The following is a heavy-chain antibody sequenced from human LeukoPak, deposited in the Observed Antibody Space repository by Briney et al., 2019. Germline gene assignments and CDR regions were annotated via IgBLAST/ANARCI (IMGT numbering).Heavy chain of an antibody. V-gene: IGHV1-46*01. J-gene: IGHJ4*02. D-gene: IGHD3-16*01. CDR1: GYTFTSYY. Sequence: ASVKVSCKTSGYTFTSYYVHWVRQAPGQGLEYMGVIYPHSDTTSYAQKFQGRVTITRDTSTSTVYMELSSLRSEDTAVFFCAREAPRTLYFDYWGQGTLVTVSS. CDR3: AREAPRTLYFDY. CDR2: IYPHSDTT.